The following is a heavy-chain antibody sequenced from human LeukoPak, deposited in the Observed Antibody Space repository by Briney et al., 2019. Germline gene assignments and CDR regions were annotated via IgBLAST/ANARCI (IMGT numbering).Heavy chain of an antibody. CDR3: VADKYCSGDSCYFYYYDMDV. CDR2: IVVGSGVT. V-gene: IGHV1-58*02. Sequence: GTSVKVSCKASGFTFANSGMQWVRQARGQRLEWIGWIVVGSGVTNYAQKLQERVSLTRDLSTSTAYLELRSLRSDDTAVYYCVADKYCSGDSCYFYYYDMDVWGQGNTVTVSS. D-gene: IGHD2-15*01. J-gene: IGHJ6*02. CDR1: GFTFANSG.